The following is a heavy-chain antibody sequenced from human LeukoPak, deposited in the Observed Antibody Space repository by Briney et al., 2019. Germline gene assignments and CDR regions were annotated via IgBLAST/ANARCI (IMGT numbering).Heavy chain of an antibody. CDR2: IRGSGGGT. CDR3: AKYSYDSSDYYYGLDS. CDR1: GFTVSSNY. J-gene: IGHJ4*02. V-gene: IGHV3-23*01. Sequence: GGSLRLSCAASGFTVSSNYMSWVRQAPGKGLECVSAIRGSGGGTYYAGSVKGRFTISRDNSKNTLYLQMNSLRAEDTAVYYCAKYSYDSSDYYYGLDSWGQGTLLTVSS. D-gene: IGHD3-22*01.